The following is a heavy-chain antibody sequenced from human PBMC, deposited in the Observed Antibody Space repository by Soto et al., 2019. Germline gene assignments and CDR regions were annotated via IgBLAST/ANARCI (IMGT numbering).Heavy chain of an antibody. CDR3: AKDLQSYGDYDYYCYGMDV. V-gene: IGHV3-30*18. Sequence: QAQLVESGGGEVQPGRSLTISCAASGFTFSTYGMHWVRQTPGKGLEWVAVISYDGTNKFYSDSVKGRFTISRDNFKNTLTLQVNSLRADDTAVYSCAKDLQSYGDYDYYCYGMDVWGLGTRVTVSS. CDR2: ISYDGTNK. CDR1: GFTFSTYG. J-gene: IGHJ6*02. D-gene: IGHD4-17*01.